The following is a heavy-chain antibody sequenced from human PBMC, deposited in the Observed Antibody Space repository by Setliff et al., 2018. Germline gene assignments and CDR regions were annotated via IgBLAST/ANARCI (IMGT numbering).Heavy chain of an antibody. J-gene: IGHJ6*03. V-gene: IGHV4-4*07. D-gene: IGHD4-4*01. Sequence: SETLSLTCAVSGHSVSSGYYWSWIRQPAGKGLEWLGHIHTSGNTNYNPSLKRRVTMATDTSKNQFSLKLSSVTSADTALYYCARAYSDYYYYYMDVWGKGTTVTVS. CDR1: GHSVSSGYY. CDR3: ARAYSDYYYYYMDV. CDR2: IHTSGNT.